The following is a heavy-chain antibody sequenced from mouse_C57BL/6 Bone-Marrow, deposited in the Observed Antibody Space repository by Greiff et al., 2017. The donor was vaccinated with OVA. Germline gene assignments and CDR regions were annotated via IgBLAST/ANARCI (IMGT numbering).Heavy chain of an antibody. CDR2: IDPENGDT. J-gene: IGHJ1*03. V-gene: IGHV14-4*01. Sequence: VHVKQSGAELVRPGASVKLSCTASGFNIKDDYMHWVKQRPEQGLEWIGWIDPENGDTEYASKFQGKATITADTSSNTAYLQLSSLTSEDTAVYYCTLITTVVAPDWYFDVWGTGTTVTVSS. D-gene: IGHD1-1*01. CDR1: GFNIKDDY. CDR3: TLITTVVAPDWYFDV.